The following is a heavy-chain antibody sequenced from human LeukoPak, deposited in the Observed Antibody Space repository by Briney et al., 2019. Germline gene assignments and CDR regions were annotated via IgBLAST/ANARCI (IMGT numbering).Heavy chain of an antibody. D-gene: IGHD3-10*01. J-gene: IGHJ3*02. CDR2: IYTSGST. CDR1: GGSISSGSYY. CDR3: ARDLWFGAGRAFDI. V-gene: IGHV4-61*02. Sequence: QPSETLSLTCTVSGGSISSGSYYWSWIRQPAGKGLEWIGRIYTSGSTNYNPSLKSRVTISIDTSKNHFSLKLSSVTAADTAVYYCARDLWFGAGRAFDIWGQGTMVTVSS.